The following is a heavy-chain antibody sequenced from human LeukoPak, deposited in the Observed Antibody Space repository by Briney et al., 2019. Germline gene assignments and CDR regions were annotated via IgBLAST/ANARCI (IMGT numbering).Heavy chain of an antibody. Sequence: GGSLRLSCAASGFTFSSYWMSWVRQAPGKGLEWVAVISYDGSNKYYADSVKGRFTISRDNSKNTLYLQMNSLRAEDTAVYYCARDGAAAGEFDYWGQGTLVTVSS. J-gene: IGHJ4*02. CDR2: ISYDGSNK. CDR1: GFTFSSYW. D-gene: IGHD6-13*01. CDR3: ARDGAAAGEFDY. V-gene: IGHV3-30*03.